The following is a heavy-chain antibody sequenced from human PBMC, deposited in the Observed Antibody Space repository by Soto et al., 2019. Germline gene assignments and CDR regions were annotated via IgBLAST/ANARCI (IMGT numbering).Heavy chain of an antibody. V-gene: IGHV1-69*13. CDR1: GGTFNNYA. Sequence: SGKVCCKASGGTFNNYAITWVRQAPGEGLEWMGGSIPIFGTANYAQKFQGRVTISVDESTSTAYMELSSLRSEDTAVYYCARGRGYSGDDHYYYFDMDVWGQGTTVTVSS. CDR3: ARGRGYSGDDHYYYFDMDV. J-gene: IGHJ6*02. D-gene: IGHD5-12*01. CDR2: SIPIFGTA.